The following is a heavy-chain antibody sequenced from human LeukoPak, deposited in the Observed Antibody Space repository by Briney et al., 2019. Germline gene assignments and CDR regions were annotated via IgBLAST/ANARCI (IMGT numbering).Heavy chain of an antibody. J-gene: IGHJ4*02. D-gene: IGHD1-26*01. CDR2: IHKAGTES. V-gene: IGHV3-7*01. CDR3: ARVGTWELQRVFEY. Sequence: GGSLRLSCAASGFTFTDYWMTWVRQVPGKGLEWVANIHKAGTESYYVDSVKGRFAISRDNAKNSLYLQLSSLRVDDTAVYYCARVGTWELQRVFEYWGQGALVSVSS. CDR1: GFTFTDYW.